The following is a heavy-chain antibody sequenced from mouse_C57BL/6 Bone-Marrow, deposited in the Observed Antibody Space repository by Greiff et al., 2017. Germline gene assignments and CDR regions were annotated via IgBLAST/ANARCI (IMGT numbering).Heavy chain of an antibody. J-gene: IGHJ2*01. D-gene: IGHD1-2*01. Sequence: QVQLQQSGAELVKPGASVKMSCKASGYTFTSYWITWVKQRPGQGLEWIGDIYPGSGSTNYNEKFKSKATLTVDTSSSTAYMQLSSLTSEDSAVYYCARSVCLRPLFDDWGAGTTLTVSS. CDR3: ARSVCLRPLFDD. CDR1: GYTFTSYW. CDR2: IYPGSGST. V-gene: IGHV1-55*01.